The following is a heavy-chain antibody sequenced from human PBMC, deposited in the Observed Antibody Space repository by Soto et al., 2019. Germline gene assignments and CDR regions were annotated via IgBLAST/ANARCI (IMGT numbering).Heavy chain of an antibody. CDR2: IYWDDDK. Sequence: QITLKESGPTLVKPTQTITMTCTLSGFSLSTSEVGVGWIRQPPGKALEWLALIYWDDDKRYSPSLKSRLTITKDTSKNQVVLTMTNMDPVDTATYYCAHITMGLGVIIQNDYWGQGTLSPSPQ. CDR3: AHITMGLGVIIQNDY. V-gene: IGHV2-5*02. CDR1: GFSLSTSEVG. D-gene: IGHD3-10*01. J-gene: IGHJ4*02.